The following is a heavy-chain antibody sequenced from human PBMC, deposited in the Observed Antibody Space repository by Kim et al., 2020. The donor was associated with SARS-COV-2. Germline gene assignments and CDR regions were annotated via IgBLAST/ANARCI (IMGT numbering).Heavy chain of an antibody. D-gene: IGHD6-19*01. CDR2: ISYDGSNK. Sequence: GGSLRLSCAASGFTFSSYGMHWVRQAPGKGLEWVAVISYDGSNKYYADSVKGRFTISRDNSKNTLYLQMNSLRAEDTAVYYCAKGLSGQWLVGVGRYYGMDVWGQGTTVTVSS. CDR1: GFTFSSYG. V-gene: IGHV3-30*18. CDR3: AKGLSGQWLVGVGRYYGMDV. J-gene: IGHJ6*02.